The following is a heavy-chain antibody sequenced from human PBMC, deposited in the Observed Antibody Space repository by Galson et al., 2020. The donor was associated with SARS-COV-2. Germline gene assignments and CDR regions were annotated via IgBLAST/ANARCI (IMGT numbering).Heavy chain of an antibody. V-gene: IGHV3-74*01. Sequence: GGSLRLSCAASGFSFSDYWMHWVRQAPGKGLVWVSRINSYGNSTNYADSVRGRFTVSRDNAKTVLYLQMNSLRAEDTAVYYCTRHSSGDYWGQGTLVTVSP. D-gene: IGHD3-22*01. CDR3: TRHSSGDY. J-gene: IGHJ4*02. CDR1: GFSFSDYW. CDR2: INSYGNST.